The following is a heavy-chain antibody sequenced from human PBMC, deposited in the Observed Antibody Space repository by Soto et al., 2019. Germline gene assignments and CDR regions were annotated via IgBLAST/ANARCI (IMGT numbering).Heavy chain of an antibody. V-gene: IGHV4-31*03. CDR2: ISSSGST. D-gene: IGHD2-2*02. J-gene: IGHJ5*02. CDR3: AKYLSNGVHP. CDR1: GGSINSDPYY. Sequence: QVQLQESGPGLVKPSQTLSLTCSVSGGSINSDPYYWSWIRQHPGKGLEWIGYISSSGSTYYTPSLKSRLTISIDTSKTQFSLKLSSVTAADTAVDYCAKYLSNGVHPWGQGTLVTVSS.